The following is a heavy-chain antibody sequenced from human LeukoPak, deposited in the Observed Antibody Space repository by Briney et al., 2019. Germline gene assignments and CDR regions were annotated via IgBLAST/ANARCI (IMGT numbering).Heavy chain of an antibody. Sequence: SETLSLTCAVYGGSFSGYYWSWIRQPPGKGLEWIGSIYYSGSTYYNPSLKSRVTISVDTSKNQFSLKLSSVTAADTAVYYCARDPTHGAVDIWGQGTMVTVSS. J-gene: IGHJ3*02. CDR3: ARDPTHGAVDI. D-gene: IGHD4-11*01. V-gene: IGHV4-34*01. CDR1: GGSFSGYY. CDR2: IYYSGST.